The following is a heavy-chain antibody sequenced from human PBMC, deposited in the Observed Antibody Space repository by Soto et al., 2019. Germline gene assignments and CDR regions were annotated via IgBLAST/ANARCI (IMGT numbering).Heavy chain of an antibody. CDR2: SRNKAKSYTT. CDR3: VRVTCDYGEYVHAFDI. D-gene: IGHD4-17*01. V-gene: IGHV3-72*01. J-gene: IGHJ3*02. CDR1: GFTFSDHY. Sequence: EVQLVESGGGLVQPGGSLRLSCAASGFTFSDHYMDWVRQAPVRGLEWVGRSRNKAKSYTTDYVASVKGRFTISRDDSKNSLYLQMNSLKTEDTALYYCVRVTCDYGEYVHAFDIWDQGTMVTVSS.